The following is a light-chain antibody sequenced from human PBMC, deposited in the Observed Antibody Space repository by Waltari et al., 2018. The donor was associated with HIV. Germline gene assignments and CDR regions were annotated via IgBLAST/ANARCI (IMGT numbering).Light chain of an antibody. Sequence: QSALTQPASVSASPGQSITISCPGTSSNLVPWYQQHPGQAPELILYEVSKRPPGVSDRFAASKSGNTASLTSSGLQGEDEAGYRCCSYVGVVNSFVLFGGGTKLTVL. CDR2: EVS. CDR3: CSYVGVVNSFVL. V-gene: IGLV2-23*02. J-gene: IGLJ2*01. CDR1: SSNL.